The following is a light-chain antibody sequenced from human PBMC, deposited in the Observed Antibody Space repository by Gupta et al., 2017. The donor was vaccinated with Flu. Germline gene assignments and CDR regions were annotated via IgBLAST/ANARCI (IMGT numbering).Light chain of an antibody. Sequence: QSALTQPASVSGSPGQSIAISCTGSSSDIGAYDYVSWYQQHHGKAPKLIIYDVNNRPSGVSTRLSGSKYGNTDSLTISGLQAEDEAQYYCGAYGAVWGLGGGTQVPVL. V-gene: IGLV2-14*03. CDR2: DVN. CDR3: GAYGAVWG. J-gene: IGLJ3*02. CDR1: SSDIGAYDY.